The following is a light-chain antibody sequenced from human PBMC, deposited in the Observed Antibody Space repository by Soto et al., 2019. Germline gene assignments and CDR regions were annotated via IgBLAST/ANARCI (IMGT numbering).Light chain of an antibody. CDR2: DVS. CDR1: SSDVGYYNS. J-gene: IGLJ2*01. V-gene: IGLV2-14*03. Sequence: QSALTQPASVSGSPGQSITISCTGTSSDVGYYNSVSWYQRHPGKVPKLIIYDVSSRPSGVSNRFPGFKSGNTASLTISGLQAEDEADYYCSSYPSSETHVLFGGGTQLTVL. CDR3: SSYPSSETHVL.